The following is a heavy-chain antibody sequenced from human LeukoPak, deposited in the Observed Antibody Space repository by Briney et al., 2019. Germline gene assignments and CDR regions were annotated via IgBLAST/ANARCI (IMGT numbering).Heavy chain of an antibody. J-gene: IGHJ6*03. D-gene: IGHD3-10*01. CDR2: ISSSSSTI. Sequence: GGSLRLSCAASGFTFSSYSMNWVRQAPGKGLEWVSYISSSSSTIYYADSVKGRFTISRDNAKNSLYLQMNSLRAEDTAVYYCASRRRGVNIGRYYYYYMDVWGKGTTVTVSS. CDR1: GFTFSSYS. V-gene: IGHV3-48*01. CDR3: ASRRRGVNIGRYYYYYMDV.